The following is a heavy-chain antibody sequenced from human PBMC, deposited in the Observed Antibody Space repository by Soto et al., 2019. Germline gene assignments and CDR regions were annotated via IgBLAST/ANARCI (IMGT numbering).Heavy chain of an antibody. V-gene: IGHV3-33*01. D-gene: IGHD3-16*01. CDR2: IWYDGSDK. CDR1: GFALSSFG. Sequence: PGGSLRLSCAASGFALSSFGMHWVRQAPGKGLEWVAIIWYDGSDKYYADSVKGRFTISRDNSKNTLYLQMNSLRAEDTAVYHCAFGNLSYYFDFWGQGTPVTVSS. J-gene: IGHJ4*02. CDR3: AFGNLSYYFDF.